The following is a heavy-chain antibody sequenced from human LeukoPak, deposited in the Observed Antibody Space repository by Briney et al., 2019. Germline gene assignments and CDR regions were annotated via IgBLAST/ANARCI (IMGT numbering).Heavy chain of an antibody. Sequence: GGSLRLSCAASGFTVSSNYTNWVRQAPGKGLEWVSVIYSGGHTYYADSVKGRFTISRDNSKNTLYLQMNSLRAEDTAVCYCARAINAGDFDYWGQGTLVTVSS. CDR1: GFTVSSNY. D-gene: IGHD2-8*02. J-gene: IGHJ4*02. V-gene: IGHV3-53*01. CDR3: ARAINAGDFDY. CDR2: IYSGGHT.